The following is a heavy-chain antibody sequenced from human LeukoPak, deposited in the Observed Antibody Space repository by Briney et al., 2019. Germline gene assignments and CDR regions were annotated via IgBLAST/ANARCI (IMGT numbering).Heavy chain of an antibody. CDR1: GFTFSNYY. D-gene: IGHD3-22*01. J-gene: IGHJ4*02. CDR2: IRQDASAV. V-gene: IGHV3-7*04. Sequence: GGSLGLSCAASGFTFSNYYMSWVRQAPGKGLEWVANIRQDASAVFQVDSLKGRFTVSRDNTKNSLYLQMSSLRVEDTAVYYCARWIHDSAAWRLDYWGRGALVTVSS. CDR3: ARWIHDSAAWRLDY.